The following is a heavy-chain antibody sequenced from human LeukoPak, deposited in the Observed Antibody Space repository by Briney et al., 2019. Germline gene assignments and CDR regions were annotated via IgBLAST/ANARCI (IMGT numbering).Heavy chain of an antibody. V-gene: IGHV3-53*01. CDR1: GFTVSSNS. CDR3: AIFSLGEYQLLNDY. J-gene: IGHJ4*02. CDR2: IYSDNT. Sequence: PGGSLRLSCTVSGFTVSSNSMSWVRQAPGKGLEWVSFIYSDNTHYSDSVKGRFTISRDNSKNTLYLQMNSLRAEDTAVYYCAIFSLGEYQLLNDYWGQGTLVTVSS. D-gene: IGHD2-2*01.